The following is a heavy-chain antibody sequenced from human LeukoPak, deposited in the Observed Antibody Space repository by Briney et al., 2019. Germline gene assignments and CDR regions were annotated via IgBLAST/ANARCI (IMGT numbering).Heavy chain of an antibody. J-gene: IGHJ5*02. Sequence: SETLSLTCTVSGGSISSYYWSWIRQPPGKGLEWIGYIYYSGSTNYNPSLKSRVTISVGTSKNQFSLKLSSVTAADTAVYYCARGEYYDILTGYYKKNWFDPWGQGTLVTVSS. D-gene: IGHD3-9*01. V-gene: IGHV4-59*08. CDR1: GGSISSYY. CDR2: IYYSGST. CDR3: ARGEYYDILTGYYKKNWFDP.